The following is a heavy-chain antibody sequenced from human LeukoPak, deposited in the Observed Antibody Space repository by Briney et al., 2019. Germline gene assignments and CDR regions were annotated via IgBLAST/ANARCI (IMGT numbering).Heavy chain of an antibody. D-gene: IGHD4-17*01. CDR2: ISYDGSNK. V-gene: IGHV3-30-3*01. CDR1: GFTFSSYA. CDR3: ARDWHLTADYGDYGPHFDY. Sequence: GGSLRLSCAASGFTFSSYAMHWVRQAPGKGLEWVAVISYDGSNKYYADSVKGRFTISRDNSKNTLYLQMNSLRAEDMAVYYCARDWHLTADYGDYGPHFDYWGQGTLVTVSS. J-gene: IGHJ4*02.